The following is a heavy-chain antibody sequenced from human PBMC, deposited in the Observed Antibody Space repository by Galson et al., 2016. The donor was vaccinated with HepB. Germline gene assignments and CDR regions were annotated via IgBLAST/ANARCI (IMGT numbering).Heavy chain of an antibody. Sequence: SLRLSCAASGFTFSDSAMHWLRQASGKGLAWVGCIRNKAYTYAPPYAASVKGRFTISRDDSKNTAYLQMNSLKTDDTAVYYCTSAFSTYYDILTGYYTKYYWGQGTLVTVSS. CDR1: GFTFSDSA. CDR3: TSAFSTYYDILTGYYTKYY. D-gene: IGHD3-9*01. CDR2: IRNKAYTYAP. J-gene: IGHJ4*02. V-gene: IGHV3-73*01.